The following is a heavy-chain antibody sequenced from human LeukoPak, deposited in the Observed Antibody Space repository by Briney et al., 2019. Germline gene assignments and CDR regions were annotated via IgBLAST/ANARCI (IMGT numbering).Heavy chain of an antibody. V-gene: IGHV3-74*01. CDR3: ARETTCPIGTDCSCMDV. CDR2: INSDGSST. CDR1: GFSIRSYW. J-gene: IGHJ6*03. Sequence: QPGGSLRLSCAASGFSIRSYWMHWVRQAPGKGLVWVSRINSDGSSTSYADSVKGRFTISRDNAENTLYLPMNSLRVDDTAVYYCARETTCPIGTDCSCMDVWGKGTTVTLSS. D-gene: IGHD2/OR15-2a*01.